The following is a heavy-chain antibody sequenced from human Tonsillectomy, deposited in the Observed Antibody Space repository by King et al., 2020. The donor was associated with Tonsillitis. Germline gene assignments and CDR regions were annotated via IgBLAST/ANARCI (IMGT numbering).Heavy chain of an antibody. V-gene: IGHV1-18*01. Sequence: QLVQSGAEVKKPGASVKVSCKASGYTLISYAINWVRQAPGQGLEWMGWITTHNGNTNYAQKLQGRVTMTTDTSTSTAYMELRSLRSDDTAVYYCARGYDSSGYAFDYWGQGTLVTVSS. J-gene: IGHJ4*02. D-gene: IGHD3-22*01. CDR3: ARGYDSSGYAFDY. CDR1: GYTLISYA. CDR2: ITTHNGNT.